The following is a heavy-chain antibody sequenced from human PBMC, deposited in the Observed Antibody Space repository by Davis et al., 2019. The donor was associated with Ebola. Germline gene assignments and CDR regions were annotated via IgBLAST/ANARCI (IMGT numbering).Heavy chain of an antibody. CDR2: ISSSSSYI. D-gene: IGHD3-16*01. J-gene: IGHJ4*02. CDR3: ARDAVGALPTPNDY. V-gene: IGHV3-21*01. Sequence: GESLKISCAASGFTFSSYSMNWVRQAPGKGLEWVSSISSSSSYIYYADSVKGRFTISSDNAKNSLYLQMNSLSAEDTAVYYCARDAVGALPTPNDYWGQGTLVTVSS. CDR1: GFTFSSYS.